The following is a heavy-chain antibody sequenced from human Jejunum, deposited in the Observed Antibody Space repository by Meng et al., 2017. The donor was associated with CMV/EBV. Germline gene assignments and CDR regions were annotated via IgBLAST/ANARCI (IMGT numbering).Heavy chain of an antibody. V-gene: IGHV3-53*05. J-gene: IGHJ6*02. CDR3: ASLKGGPGGMDV. CDR2: IYTGGST. Sequence: AVSGFPVNRISRGWVRQAPGKGLEWVSTIYTGGSTFYTDSVEGRFVISRDTSKNQFSLKLSSVTAADTAVYYCASLKGGPGGMDVWGQGTTVTVSS. CDR1: GFPVNRIS. D-gene: IGHD3-10*01.